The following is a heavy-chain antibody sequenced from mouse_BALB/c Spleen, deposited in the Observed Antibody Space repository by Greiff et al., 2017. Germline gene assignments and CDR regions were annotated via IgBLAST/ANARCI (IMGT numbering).Heavy chain of an antibody. D-gene: IGHD2-3*01. Sequence: QVQLQQSGPELVKPGASVKLSCKASGYAFSSSWMYWVKQRPGQGLEWIGRIYPGDGDTNYNGKFKGKATLTADKSSITAYKQLSSLTSVDSAVYYCAKEGDGYYWGQGTLVTVSA. CDR1: GYAFSSSW. CDR3: AKEGDGYY. V-gene: IGHV1-82*01. J-gene: IGHJ3*01. CDR2: IYPGDGDT.